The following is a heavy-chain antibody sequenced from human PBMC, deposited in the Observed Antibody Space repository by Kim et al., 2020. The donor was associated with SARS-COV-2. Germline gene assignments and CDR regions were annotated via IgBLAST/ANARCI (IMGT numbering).Heavy chain of an antibody. V-gene: IGHV3-33*05. CDR3: ARDASSSWLTPLDY. CDR2: ISYDGSNK. Sequence: GGSLRLSCAASGFTFSSYGMHWVRQAPGKGLEWVAVISYDGSNKYYADSVKGRFTISRDNSKNTLYLQMNSLRAEDTAVYYCARDASSSWLTPLDYWGQGTLVTVSS. D-gene: IGHD6-13*01. CDR1: GFTFSSYG. J-gene: IGHJ4*02.